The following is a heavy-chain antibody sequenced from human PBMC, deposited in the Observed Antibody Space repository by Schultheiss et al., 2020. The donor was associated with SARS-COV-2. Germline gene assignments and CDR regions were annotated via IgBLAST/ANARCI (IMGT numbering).Heavy chain of an antibody. V-gene: IGHV3-23*01. Sequence: GESLKISCAASGFTFSSYAMSWVRQAPGKGLEWVSYISSSGSTIYYADSVKGRFTISRDNSKNTLYLQMNSLRAEDTAVYYCARERYYSGTTSRGQQGWFDPWGQGTLVTVSS. CDR3: ARERYYSGTTSRGQQGWFDP. CDR2: ISSSGSTI. D-gene: IGHD2-15*01. J-gene: IGHJ5*02. CDR1: GFTFSSYA.